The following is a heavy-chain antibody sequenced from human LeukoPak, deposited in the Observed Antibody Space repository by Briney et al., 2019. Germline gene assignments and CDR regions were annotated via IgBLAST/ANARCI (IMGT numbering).Heavy chain of an antibody. CDR1: GFTFSDYY. J-gene: IGHJ4*02. CDR3: ARADYKYSSSCPGDY. V-gene: IGHV3-11*04. CDR2: ISSSGSTI. Sequence: PGGSLRLSCAASGFTFSDYYMSWIRQAPGKGLEWVSYISSSGSTIYYADSVEGRFTISRDNSKNTLYLQMNSLRAEDTAVYYCARADYKYSSSCPGDYWGQGTLVTVSS. D-gene: IGHD6-13*01.